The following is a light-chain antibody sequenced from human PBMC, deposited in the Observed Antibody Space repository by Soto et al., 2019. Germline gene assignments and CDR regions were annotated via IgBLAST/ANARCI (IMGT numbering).Light chain of an antibody. V-gene: IGLV2-14*01. CDR1: MRDVGAYNL. J-gene: IGLJ1*01. Sequence: QSVLTQPASVSGSPGQSITISCAGTMRDVGAYNLVSWYQQHPGRAPQLIIYEVRNRPSGISFRFSGSKSGNTASLTISGLQAEDEADYYCCSYTRTSNHYFFGSGTKVTVL. CDR3: CSYTRTSNHYF. CDR2: EVR.